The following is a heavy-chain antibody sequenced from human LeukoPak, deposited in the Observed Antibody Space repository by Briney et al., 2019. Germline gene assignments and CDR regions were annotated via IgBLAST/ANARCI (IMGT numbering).Heavy chain of an antibody. D-gene: IGHD3-10*01. V-gene: IGHV4-4*07. J-gene: IGHJ5*02. Sequence: PSETLSLTCTVSGGSISSYYWSWIRQPAGKGLEWIGRIYTSGSTNYNPSLKSRVTISVDKSKNQFSLKLSSVTAADTAVYYCARAHPLMVRGVIGWFDPWGQGTLVTVSS. CDR1: GGSISSYY. CDR2: IYTSGST. CDR3: ARAHPLMVRGVIGWFDP.